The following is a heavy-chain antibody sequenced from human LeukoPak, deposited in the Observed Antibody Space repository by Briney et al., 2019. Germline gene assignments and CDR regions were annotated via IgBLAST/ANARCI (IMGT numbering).Heavy chain of an antibody. D-gene: IGHD1-14*01. CDR2: LNTDVSST. J-gene: IGHJ4*02. V-gene: IGHV3-74*01. CDR1: RFTLSSYW. CDR3: ASRTGVY. Sequence: PRRSLRLSCAPSRFTLSSYWMHWVRQAAGKGLVWVSRLNTDVSSTNHADSVKGRFTISRDNAMTTLYLQMNNLRAEDTAVYYCASRTGVYWGQGTLVSVSS.